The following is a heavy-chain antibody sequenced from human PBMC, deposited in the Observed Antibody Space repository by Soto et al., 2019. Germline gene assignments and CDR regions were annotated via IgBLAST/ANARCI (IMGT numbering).Heavy chain of an antibody. J-gene: IGHJ4*02. CDR2: IIPIFGTA. V-gene: IGHV1-69*01. CDR1: GGTFSSYA. Sequence: QVQLVQSGAEVKKPGSSVKVSCKASGGTFSSYAISWVRQAPGQGLEWMGGIIPIFGTANYAQKFQGRVTITADESTSKAYMELSQLGSEDTAVYYCGGVILVLERSGVVWDYLGQGNLVTASS. CDR3: GGVILVLERSGVVWDY. D-gene: IGHD3-3*01.